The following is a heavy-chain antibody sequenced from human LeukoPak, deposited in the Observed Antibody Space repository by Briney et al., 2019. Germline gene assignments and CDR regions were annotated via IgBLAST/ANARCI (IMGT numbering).Heavy chain of an antibody. CDR2: INHSGST. Sequence: SETLSLTCTVSGGSISSYYWSWIRQPPGKGLEWIGEINHSGSTNYNPSLKSRVTISVDTSKNQFSLKLSSVTAADTAVYYCARGDYYDSSGYGGEWDYFDYWGQGTLVTVSS. D-gene: IGHD3-22*01. V-gene: IGHV4-34*01. CDR3: ARGDYYDSSGYGGEWDYFDY. CDR1: GGSISSYY. J-gene: IGHJ4*02.